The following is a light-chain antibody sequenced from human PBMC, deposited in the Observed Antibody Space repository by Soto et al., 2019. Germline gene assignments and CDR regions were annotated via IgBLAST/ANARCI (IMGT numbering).Light chain of an antibody. V-gene: IGKV3-20*01. CDR2: GAS. Sequence: DIVLTQSPGTLSLSPGERATISCRASQSVSSNYLAWYQQKPGQTPRLLIYGASSRATGIPDRFSGSGSGTDFTLTISRLEPEDFAVYYCQQYGSSPYTFGQGTKLEIK. J-gene: IGKJ2*01. CDR3: QQYGSSPYT. CDR1: QSVSSNY.